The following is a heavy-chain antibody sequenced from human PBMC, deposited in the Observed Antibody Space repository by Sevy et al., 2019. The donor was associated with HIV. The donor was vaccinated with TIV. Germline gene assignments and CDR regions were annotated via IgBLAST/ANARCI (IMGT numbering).Heavy chain of an antibody. CDR2: IYYSGST. Sequence: SETLSLTCTVSGGSISSSSYYWGWIRQPPGKGLEWIGSIYYSGSTYYNPSLKSRVTISVDTSKNQCSLKLSSVTAADTAVYYCARHTGRWIAAAGTGEYYFDYWGQGTLVTVSS. CDR1: GGSISSSSYY. D-gene: IGHD6-13*01. CDR3: ARHTGRWIAAAGTGEYYFDY. J-gene: IGHJ4*02. V-gene: IGHV4-39*01.